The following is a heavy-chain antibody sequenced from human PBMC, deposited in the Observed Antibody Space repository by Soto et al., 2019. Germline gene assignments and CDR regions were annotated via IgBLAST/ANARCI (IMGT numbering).Heavy chain of an antibody. D-gene: IGHD2-2*02. V-gene: IGHV4-39*01. Sequence: SETLSLTCTVSGGSISSSSYYWGWIRQPPGKGLEWIGSIYYSGSTYYNPSLKSRVTISVDTSKNQFSLKLSSVTAADTAVYYCARLRIPAAIRGWFDPWGQGTLVTAPQ. CDR3: ARLRIPAAIRGWFDP. CDR1: GGSISSSSYY. J-gene: IGHJ5*02. CDR2: IYYSGST.